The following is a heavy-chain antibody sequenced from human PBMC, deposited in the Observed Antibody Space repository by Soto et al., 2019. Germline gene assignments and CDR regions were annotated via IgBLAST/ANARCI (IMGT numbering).Heavy chain of an antibody. J-gene: IGHJ4*02. CDR1: GGSFSNYI. V-gene: IGHV1-69*01. Sequence: QVQLVQSGAEVKKPGSSVKVSCKASGGSFSNYIFSWVRQAPGQGLEWMGGTIPMFATAQYGQKLQGRVTIAADESTGTVYLDLTSLRSDDTAVYYCARGLFGQQWLVGFDTWGQGTLVTVSS. CDR3: ARGLFGQQWLVGFDT. CDR2: TIPMFATA. D-gene: IGHD6-19*01.